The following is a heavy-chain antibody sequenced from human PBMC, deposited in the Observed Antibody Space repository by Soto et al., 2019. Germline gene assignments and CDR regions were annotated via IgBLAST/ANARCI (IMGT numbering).Heavy chain of an antibody. Sequence: GGSLRLSCVGSGFTFSTYSINWVRQAPGKGLEWVSSISSRSDIYYADSVKGRFTISRDNAKNSVSLQLNSLRAEDTAVYYCAREYTAWPLAYGLDVWGQGTTVTVSS. D-gene: IGHD2-2*02. CDR3: AREYTAWPLAYGLDV. CDR1: GFTFSTYS. V-gene: IGHV3-21*01. CDR2: ISSRSDI. J-gene: IGHJ6*02.